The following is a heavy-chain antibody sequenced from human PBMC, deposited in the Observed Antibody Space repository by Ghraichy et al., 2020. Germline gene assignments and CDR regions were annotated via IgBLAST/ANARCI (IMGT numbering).Heavy chain of an antibody. J-gene: IGHJ4*02. CDR2: IRSKAYGGTT. D-gene: IGHD5-12*01. V-gene: IGHV3-49*04. CDR1: GFTFGDYA. Sequence: GGSLRLSCTASGFTFGDYAMSWVRQAPGKGLEWVGFIRSKAYGGTTEYAASVKGRFTISRDDSKSIAYLQMNSLKTEDTAVYYCTREEAGIVATCFDYWGQGTLVTVSS. CDR3: TREEAGIVATCFDY.